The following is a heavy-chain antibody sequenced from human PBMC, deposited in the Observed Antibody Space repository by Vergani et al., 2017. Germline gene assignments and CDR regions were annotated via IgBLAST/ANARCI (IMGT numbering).Heavy chain of an antibody. CDR3: ARNNTYGMDV. CDR2: IYYSGST. Sequence: QVQLQQWGAGLLKPSETLSLTCAVYGGSFSGYYWSWIRQPPGKGLEWIGYIYYSGSTYYNPSLKSRVTISVDTSKNQFSLKLSSVTAADTAVYYCARNNTYGMDVWGQGTTVTVSS. J-gene: IGHJ6*02. V-gene: IGHV4-34*01. CDR1: GGSFSGYY. D-gene: IGHD1/OR15-1a*01.